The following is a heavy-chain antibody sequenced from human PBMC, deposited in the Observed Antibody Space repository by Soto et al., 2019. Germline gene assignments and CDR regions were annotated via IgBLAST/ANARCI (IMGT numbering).Heavy chain of an antibody. V-gene: IGHV3-30*18. CDR1: GFTFSTYG. D-gene: IGHD2-15*01. Sequence: PGGSLRLSCAASGFTFSTYGMHWVRQAPGKGLEWVAVISHDGSNKYYADSVKGRFTISRDNSKNTLYLQMNSLRAEDTAVYYCAQEGDCSGGSCYSVSFGLGFPKTMDVWGQGTTVTVSS. J-gene: IGHJ6*02. CDR2: ISHDGSNK. CDR3: AQEGDCSGGSCYSVSFGLGFPKTMDV.